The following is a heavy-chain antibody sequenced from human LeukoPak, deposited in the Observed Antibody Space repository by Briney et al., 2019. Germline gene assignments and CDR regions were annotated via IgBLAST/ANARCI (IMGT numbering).Heavy chain of an antibody. CDR3: AREGPRGNSQFDY. J-gene: IGHJ4*02. D-gene: IGHD2/OR15-2a*01. V-gene: IGHV3-9*01. CDR1: GFTFGDYA. CDR2: ISWDSGAR. Sequence: GGSLRLSCAASGFTFGDYAMHWVRQAPGKGLEWVSGISWDSGARGYADSVKGRLTISRDNSKNTLYLQMNSLRAEDTAVYYCAREGPRGNSQFDYWGQGTLVTVSS.